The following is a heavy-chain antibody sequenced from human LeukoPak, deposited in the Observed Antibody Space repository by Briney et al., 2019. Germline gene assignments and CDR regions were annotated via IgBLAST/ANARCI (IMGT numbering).Heavy chain of an antibody. J-gene: IGHJ6*02. CDR1: GYTFTSYG. CDR2: ISAYNGNT. CDR3: ARDRADYDFWSGYYRGMDV. V-gene: IGHV1-18*01. Sequence: GASVKVSRKASGYTFTSYGISWVRQAPGQGLEWMGWISAYNGNTNYAQKLQGRVTMTTDTSTSTAYMELRSLRSDDTAVYYCARDRADYDFWSGYYRGMDVWGQGTTVTVSS. D-gene: IGHD3-3*01.